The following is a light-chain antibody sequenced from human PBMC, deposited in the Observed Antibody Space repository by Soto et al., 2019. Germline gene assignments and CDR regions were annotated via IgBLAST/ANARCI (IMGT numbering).Light chain of an antibody. V-gene: IGLV2-14*01. Sequence: QSALTQPASVSGSPGQSITISCTGTSSDVGAYNSVSWYQQHLGKAPKLIIYDVSTRPSGISDRFSGSKSGNTASLTISGLQAEDESDYYCSSYTTSVTYVFGTGTKVTVL. CDR2: DVS. CDR3: SSYTTSVTYV. J-gene: IGLJ1*01. CDR1: SSDVGAYNS.